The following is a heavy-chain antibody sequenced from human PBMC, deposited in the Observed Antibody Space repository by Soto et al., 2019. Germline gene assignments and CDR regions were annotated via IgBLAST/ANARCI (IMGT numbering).Heavy chain of an antibody. Sequence: GSLRLSCAASGFTFSSYSMNWVRQAPGKGLEWVSSISSSSSYIYYADSVKGRFTISRDNAKNSLYLQMNSLRAEDTAVYYCARTGILTGYLGWLDPWGQGTLVTVSS. V-gene: IGHV3-21*01. CDR1: GFTFSSYS. J-gene: IGHJ5*02. D-gene: IGHD3-9*01. CDR3: ARTGILTGYLGWLDP. CDR2: ISSSSSYI.